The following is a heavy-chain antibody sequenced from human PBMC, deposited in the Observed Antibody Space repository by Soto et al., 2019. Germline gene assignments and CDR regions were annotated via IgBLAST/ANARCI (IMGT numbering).Heavy chain of an antibody. J-gene: IGHJ5*02. Sequence: ASVKVSCKASGYTFTNYDINWVRQATGQGLEWMGWLNPNSGNTGYAQKFQGSVTMTRNTSISTAYMELSGLRSEDTAVYYCARENRLMVYAKDVYFDPWGQGTLVTVS. CDR3: ARENRLMVYAKDVYFDP. CDR2: LNPNSGNT. V-gene: IGHV1-8*01. CDR1: GYTFTNYD. D-gene: IGHD2-8*01.